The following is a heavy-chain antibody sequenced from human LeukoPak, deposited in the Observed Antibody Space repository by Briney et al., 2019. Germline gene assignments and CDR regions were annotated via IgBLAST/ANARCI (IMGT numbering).Heavy chain of an antibody. J-gene: IGHJ6*03. CDR1: GFTFSSYA. CDR3: ARDKDYVRYYYMDV. CDR2: LSYDGNNK. D-gene: IGHD3-16*01. Sequence: GGSLRLSCAASGFTFSSYAMSWVRQAPGKGLEWVAILSYDGNNKYYADSVKGRFTISRDNSKNALYLQMNSLRAEDTAVYYCARDKDYVRYYYMDVWGKGTTVTVSS. V-gene: IGHV3-30*04.